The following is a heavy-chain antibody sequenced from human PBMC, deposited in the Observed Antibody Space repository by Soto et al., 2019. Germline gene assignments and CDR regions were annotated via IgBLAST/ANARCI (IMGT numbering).Heavy chain of an antibody. Sequence: ASETLSLTCAVSGGSISSCGYSWSWIRQPPGKGLEWIGYIYHSGSTYYNPSLKSRVTISVDRSKNQFSLKLSSVTAADTAVYYCARGELRFLESNWFDPWGQGTLVTVSS. CDR2: IYHSGST. V-gene: IGHV4-30-2*01. D-gene: IGHD3-3*01. J-gene: IGHJ5*02. CDR1: GGSISSCGYS. CDR3: ARGELRFLESNWFDP.